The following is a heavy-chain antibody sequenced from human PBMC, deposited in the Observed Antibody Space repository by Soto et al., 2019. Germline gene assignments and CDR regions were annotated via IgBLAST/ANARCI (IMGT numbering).Heavy chain of an antibody. D-gene: IGHD4-17*01. CDR3: ARDFSLLRSSTGGGMDV. CDR2: INPSGGST. V-gene: IGHV1-46*01. J-gene: IGHJ6*02. Sequence: ASVKVSCKASGYTFTSYYMHWVRQAPGQGLEWMGIINPSGGSTSYAQKFQGRVTMTRDTSTSTVYMELSSLRSEDTAVYYCARDFSLLRSSTGGGMDVWGQGTTVTVSS. CDR1: GYTFTSYY.